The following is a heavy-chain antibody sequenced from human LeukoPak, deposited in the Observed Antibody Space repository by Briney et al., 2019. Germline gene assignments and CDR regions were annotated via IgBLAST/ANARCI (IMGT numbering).Heavy chain of an antibody. D-gene: IGHD3-22*01. CDR2: IKQDGSEK. CDR1: GFTFSSYW. Sequence: PGGSLRLSCAASGFTFSSYWMSWVRQAPGKGLEWVANIKQDGSEKYYVDSVKGRFTISRDNAKNSLYLQMNSLRAEDTAVYYCASTGGTYYYDSSGYSEPFDYWGQGTLVTVSS. CDR3: ASTGGTYYYDSSGYSEPFDY. J-gene: IGHJ4*02. V-gene: IGHV3-7*01.